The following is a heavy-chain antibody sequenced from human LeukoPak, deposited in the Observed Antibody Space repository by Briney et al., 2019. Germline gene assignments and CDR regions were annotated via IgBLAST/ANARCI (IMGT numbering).Heavy chain of an antibody. Sequence: GGSLRLSCAASGFTFSSYSMNWVRQAPGKGLEWVSSISSSSSYIYYADSVKGRFTISRDNAKNSLYLQMNSLRAEDTAVYYCAGLYFYGSSGFYSPRGYFLGQGTL. CDR2: ISSSSSYI. CDR3: AGLYFYGSSGFYSPRGYF. D-gene: IGHD3-22*01. J-gene: IGHJ4*02. CDR1: GFTFSSYS. V-gene: IGHV3-21*01.